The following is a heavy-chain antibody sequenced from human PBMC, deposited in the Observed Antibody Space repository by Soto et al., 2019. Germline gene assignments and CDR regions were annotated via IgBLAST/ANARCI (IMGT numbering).Heavy chain of an antibody. J-gene: IGHJ5*02. V-gene: IGHV4-59*08. Sequence: PSETLSLTCTVSGGSIRSYYWSWIRQPPGKGLEWIGHLYYSGSTNYNPSLKSRVTISVDTSKNQFSLKLSSVTAADTAMYYCERHGERTIRSLNWFDPWGQGTLVTVS. CDR1: GGSIRSYY. CDR3: ERHGERTIRSLNWFDP. D-gene: IGHD4-17*01. CDR2: LYYSGST.